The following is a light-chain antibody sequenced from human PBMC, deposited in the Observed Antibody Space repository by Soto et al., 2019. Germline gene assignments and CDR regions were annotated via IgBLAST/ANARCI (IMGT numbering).Light chain of an antibody. CDR1: QSVSNN. J-gene: IGKJ1*01. CDR3: QQRSNWPWT. V-gene: IGKV3-11*01. Sequence: EFVLTQSPDTLSLSPGERATLSCRASQSVSNNLAWYQQKPGQAPRLLLHDASTRATGIPARFSGSGSGTDFTLTISSLEPEDFAVYYCQQRSNWPWTFGQGTKVDVK. CDR2: DAS.